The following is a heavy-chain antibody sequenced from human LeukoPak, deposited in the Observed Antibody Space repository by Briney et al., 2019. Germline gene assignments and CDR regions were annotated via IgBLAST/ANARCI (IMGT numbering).Heavy chain of an antibody. CDR2: ISWNSGSI. D-gene: IGHD6-19*01. CDR1: GFTFDDYA. J-gene: IGHJ4*02. CDR3: AKALHSSGWKIDY. V-gene: IGHV3-9*01. Sequence: GGSLRLSCAASGFTFDDYAMHWVRQAPGKGLEWVSGISWNSGSIGYADSVKGRFTISRDNAKNSLYLQMNSLRAEDTALYYCAKALHSSGWKIDYWGQGTLVTVSS.